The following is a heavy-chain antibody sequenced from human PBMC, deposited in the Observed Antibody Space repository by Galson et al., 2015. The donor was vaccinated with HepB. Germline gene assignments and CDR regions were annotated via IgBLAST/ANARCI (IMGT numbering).Heavy chain of an antibody. CDR1: GYTFTSYA. Sequence: SCKASGYTFTSYAMHWVRQAPGQRLEWMGWINAGNGNTKYSQKFQGRVTITRDTSASTAYMELSSLRSEDTAVYYCARDQEWLALGGMDVWGQGTTVTVSS. J-gene: IGHJ6*02. CDR3: ARDQEWLALGGMDV. D-gene: IGHD6-19*01. CDR2: INAGNGNT. V-gene: IGHV1-3*01.